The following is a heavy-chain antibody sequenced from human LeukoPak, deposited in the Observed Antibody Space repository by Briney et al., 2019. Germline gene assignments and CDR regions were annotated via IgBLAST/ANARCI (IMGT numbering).Heavy chain of an antibody. V-gene: IGHV3-23*01. CDR1: GLTFSSHA. CDR3: AKDLSPESNRLSPFDY. CDR2: ITGSGGTT. D-gene: IGHD3-16*02. Sequence: GGSLRLSCAASGLTFSSHAMSWVRQAPGKGLEWVSTITGSGGTTKYADSVKGRFTISRDNSKNTLDLQMNSLRAEDTAIFYCAKDLSPESNRLSPFDYWGQGTLVTVSS. J-gene: IGHJ4*02.